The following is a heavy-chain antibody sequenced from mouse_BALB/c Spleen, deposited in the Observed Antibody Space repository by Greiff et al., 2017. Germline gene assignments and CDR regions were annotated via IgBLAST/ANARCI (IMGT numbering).Heavy chain of an antibody. CDR1: GFTFSSYA. J-gene: IGHJ4*01. CDR2: ISSGGSYT. CDR3: ARGWTLYAMDY. Sequence: EVKLEESGGGLVKPGGSLKLSCAASGFTFSSYAMSWVRQSPEKRLEWVAEISSGGSYTYYPDTVTGRFTISRDNAKNTLYLEMSSLRSEDTAMYYCARGWTLYAMDYWGQGTSVTVSS. V-gene: IGHV5-9-4*01.